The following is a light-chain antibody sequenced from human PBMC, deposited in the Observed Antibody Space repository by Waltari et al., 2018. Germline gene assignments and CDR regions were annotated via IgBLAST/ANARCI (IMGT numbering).Light chain of an antibody. J-gene: IGLJ2*01. CDR1: SSDVGGYNY. CDR2: DVS. V-gene: IGLV2-14*03. CDR3: SSYTNSNTLV. Sequence: QSALTQPASVSGSPGQSITISCTGTSSDVGGYNYISWYQQHPDKAPKLMIYDVSNRPSGVSDRFSGSKSGNSASLTISGLQAEDEADYYCSSYTNSNTLVFGGGTNLTVL.